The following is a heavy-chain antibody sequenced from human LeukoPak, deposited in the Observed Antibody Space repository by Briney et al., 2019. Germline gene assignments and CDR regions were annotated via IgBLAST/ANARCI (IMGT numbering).Heavy chain of an antibody. D-gene: IGHD3-22*01. CDR3: ARVSRGNYDSSGYSD. V-gene: IGHV3-53*01. Sequence: GGSLRLSCTVSGFSVTNNYMSWVRQAPGKGLEWVAVVYSGGFTNYADSVEGRFTLSRDSSKNTLFLQMNTLKVEDTAVCYCARVSRGNYDSSGYSDWGQGTQVIVSS. J-gene: IGHJ4*02. CDR1: GFSVTNNY. CDR2: VYSGGFT.